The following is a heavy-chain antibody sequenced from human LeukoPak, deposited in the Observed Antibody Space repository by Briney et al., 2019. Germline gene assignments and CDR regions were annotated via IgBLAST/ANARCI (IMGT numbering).Heavy chain of an antibody. CDR3: ARTDCGSTGCYWNDY. CDR2: IYYTGST. J-gene: IGHJ4*02. D-gene: IGHD2-2*01. V-gene: IGHV4-59*01. Sequence: SETLSLTCTISGGSISTYYWSWFRQPPGKGLEWIGCIYYTGSTNYNPFLKSRVTISVDMSKSQFSLKLNSVTAADTAVYYCARTDCGSTGCYWNDYWGPGTLVTVSS. CDR1: GGSISTYY.